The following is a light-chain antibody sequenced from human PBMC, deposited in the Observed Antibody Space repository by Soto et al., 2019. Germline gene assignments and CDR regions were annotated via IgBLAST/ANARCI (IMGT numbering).Light chain of an antibody. Sequence: DLQMTQSPSSLSASVGDRVTITCQASQDISNYLNWYQQKPGKAPKLLIYDASNLETGVPSTFSGSGSGTDFTFTISSLQPEDIATYYCQQYDNLPSITFGQGTRLEIK. V-gene: IGKV1-33*01. CDR3: QQYDNLPSIT. J-gene: IGKJ5*01. CDR1: QDISNY. CDR2: DAS.